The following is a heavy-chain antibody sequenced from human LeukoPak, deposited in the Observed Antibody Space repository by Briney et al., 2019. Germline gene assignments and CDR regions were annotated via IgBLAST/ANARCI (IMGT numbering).Heavy chain of an antibody. CDR3: ARGRNTGRQFYFDY. V-gene: IGHV3-23*01. CDR1: GFTLSSSG. D-gene: IGHD5-18*01. Sequence: GGSLRLSCAASGFTLSSSGMGWVRQAPGKGLECASPITGSGGSTSYTDSVKGRFTISRDNSKNTLYLQMNSLRAEDTAVYYCARGRNTGRQFYFDYWGQGTLVTVAS. J-gene: IGHJ4*02. CDR2: ITGSGGST.